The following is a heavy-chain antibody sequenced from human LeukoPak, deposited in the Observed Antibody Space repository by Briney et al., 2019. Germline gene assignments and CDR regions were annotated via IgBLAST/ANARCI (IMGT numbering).Heavy chain of an antibody. CDR1: GFTFSSYG. CDR3: ARDTSSGYYEVYYYGMDV. Sequence: GRSLSLSCAASGFTFSSYGMHWVRQAPGKGLEWVAVIWYDGSNKYYADSVKGRFTISRDNSKNTLYLQMNSLRAEDTAVYYCARDTSSGYYEVYYYGMDVWGQGTTVTVSS. J-gene: IGHJ6*02. V-gene: IGHV3-33*01. CDR2: IWYDGSNK. D-gene: IGHD3-22*01.